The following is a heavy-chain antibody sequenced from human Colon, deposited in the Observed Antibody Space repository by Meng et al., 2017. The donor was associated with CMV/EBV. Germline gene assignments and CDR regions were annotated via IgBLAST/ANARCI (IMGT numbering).Heavy chain of an antibody. J-gene: IGHJ6*02. D-gene: IGHD2-2*01. CDR2: ISYDGSNK. Sequence: GGSLRLSCAASGFTFSSYAMHWVRQAPGKGLEWVAVISYDGSNKYYADSVKGRFTISRDNSKNTLYLQMNSLRAEDTAVYYCARDRRDIVVVPAVNYYYHGMDVWGQGTTVTVSS. CDR1: GFTFSSYA. V-gene: IGHV3-30-3*01. CDR3: ARDRRDIVVVPAVNYYYHGMDV.